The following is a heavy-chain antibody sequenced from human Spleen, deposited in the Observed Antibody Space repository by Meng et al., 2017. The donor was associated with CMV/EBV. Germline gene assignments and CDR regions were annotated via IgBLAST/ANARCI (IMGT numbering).Heavy chain of an antibody. CDR2: ISSSSSYI. CDR1: GFTFSSYS. CDR3: ARDDSSGFDY. V-gene: IGHV3-21*01. Sequence: GESLKISCAASGFTFSSYSMNWVRQAPGKGLEWVSSISSSSSYIYYADSVKGRFTISRDNAKNTLYLQMNSLRAEDTAVYYCARDDSSGFDYWGQGTLVTVSS. D-gene: IGHD3-22*01. J-gene: IGHJ4*02.